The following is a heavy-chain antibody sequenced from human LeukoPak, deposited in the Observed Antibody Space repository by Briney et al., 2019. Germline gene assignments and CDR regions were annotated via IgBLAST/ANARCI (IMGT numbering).Heavy chain of an antibody. V-gene: IGHV1-8*01. CDR3: ARATVADFDY. Sequence: ASVKVSCKASGYSFSSHDINWVRQATGQGLEWMGWMNPKSGNTDHAQKFQGRVTMSRNTSISVAYLELSSLRSEDTAVYYCARATVADFDYWGQGTLVTVSS. CDR2: MNPKSGNT. J-gene: IGHJ4*02. CDR1: GYSFSSHD. D-gene: IGHD4-11*01.